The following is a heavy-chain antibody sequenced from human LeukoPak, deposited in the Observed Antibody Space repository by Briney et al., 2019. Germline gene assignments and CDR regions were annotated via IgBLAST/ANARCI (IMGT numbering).Heavy chain of an antibody. V-gene: IGHV4-59*08. CDR1: GGSISSYY. CDR2: IYYSGST. D-gene: IGHD2-8*01. J-gene: IGHJ3*02. Sequence: PSETLSLTCTVSGGSISSYYWSWIRQPPGKGLEWIGYIYYSGSTNYNPSLKSRVTISVDTSKNQFSLKLSSVTAADTAVYYCARSLGYCTNGVCRDAFDIWGQGTMVTVSS. CDR3: ARSLGYCTNGVCRDAFDI.